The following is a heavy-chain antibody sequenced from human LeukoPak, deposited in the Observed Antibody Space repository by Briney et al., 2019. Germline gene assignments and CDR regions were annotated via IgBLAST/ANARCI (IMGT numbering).Heavy chain of an antibody. V-gene: IGHV4-59*01. D-gene: IGHD6-19*01. CDR1: GASISNYY. J-gene: IGHJ4*02. CDR2: IDYSGST. CDR3: ARHYSSDPFDY. Sequence: SVTLSLTCAVSGASISNYYWSWIRQPPGKGLEWIGYIDYSGSTNYSPSLKSRVTISLDTSTNQFSLKLSSVTAADTAVYYCARHYSSDPFDYWGQGTLVTVSS.